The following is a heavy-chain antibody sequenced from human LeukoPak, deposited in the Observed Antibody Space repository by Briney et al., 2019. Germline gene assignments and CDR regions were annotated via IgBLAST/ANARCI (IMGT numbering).Heavy chain of an antibody. Sequence: GGSLRLSCAASGFTVSSNYMSWVRQAPGKGLEWVSVIYSGGSTYYADSVKGRFTVSRDNVKNSLFLQMNSLRVDDTAVYYCAKSGSSVFWSWGQGTLVTVSS. V-gene: IGHV3-53*01. J-gene: IGHJ5*02. D-gene: IGHD3-3*02. CDR1: GFTVSSNY. CDR2: IYSGGST. CDR3: AKSGSSVFWS.